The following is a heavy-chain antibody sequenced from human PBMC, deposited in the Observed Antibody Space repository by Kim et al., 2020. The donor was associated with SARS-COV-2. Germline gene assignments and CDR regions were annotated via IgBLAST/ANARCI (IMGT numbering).Heavy chain of an antibody. V-gene: IGHV3-53*01. D-gene: IGHD2-15*01. Sequence: GGSLRLSCAASGFTVSSNYMSWVRQAPGKGLEWVSVIYGGGSTYYADFVKGRFTIFRDNSKNTLYLQMNSLRAEDTAVYYCARHPGSGPAFDIWGQGTMVTVSS. CDR2: IYGGGST. CDR3: ARHPGSGPAFDI. J-gene: IGHJ3*02. CDR1: GFTVSSNY.